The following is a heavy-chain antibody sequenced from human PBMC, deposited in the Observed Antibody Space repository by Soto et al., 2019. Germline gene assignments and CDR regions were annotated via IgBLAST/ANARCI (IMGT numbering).Heavy chain of an antibody. CDR3: VRDTQVLRYLGGLSPYYYGMDV. J-gene: IGHJ6*02. Sequence: EVQLVESGGGLVQPGGSLRLSCAASGFTFSSYWMHWVRQAPGKGLVWVSRINSDGNITSYADSVKGRFTISRDNAKNTLYLQMNSLRAEDTAVYYCVRDTQVLRYLGGLSPYYYGMDVWGQGTTVTVSS. V-gene: IGHV3-74*01. D-gene: IGHD3-16*02. CDR1: GFTFSSYW. CDR2: INSDGNIT.